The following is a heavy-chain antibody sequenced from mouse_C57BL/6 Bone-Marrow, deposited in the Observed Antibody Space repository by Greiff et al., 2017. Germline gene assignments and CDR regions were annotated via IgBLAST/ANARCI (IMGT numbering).Heavy chain of an antibody. D-gene: IGHD2-3*01. J-gene: IGHJ2*01. Sequence: EVQLQQSGPELVKPGASVKISCKASGYSFTGYYMNWVKQSPEKSLEWIGEINPSTGGTTYNQKFKAKATLTVDKSSSTAYMQLKSLTSEDSADYYCARSMMVTTTNWVNFDYWGQGTTLTVSS. CDR1: GYSFTGYY. CDR3: ARSMMVTTTNWVNFDY. V-gene: IGHV1-42*01. CDR2: INPSTGGT.